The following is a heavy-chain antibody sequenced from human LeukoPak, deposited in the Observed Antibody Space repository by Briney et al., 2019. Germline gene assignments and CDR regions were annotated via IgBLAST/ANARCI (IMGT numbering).Heavy chain of an antibody. CDR2: ISSSSSYI. V-gene: IGHV3-21*01. CDR1: GFTFSSYS. Sequence: GGSLRLSCAASGFTFSSYSMNWVRQAPGKGLEWVSSISSSSSYIYYADSVKGRFTISRDNAKNSLYLQMNSLRAEDTAVYYCARASGSWLSEAFGIWGQGTMVTVSS. CDR3: ARASGSWLSEAFGI. D-gene: IGHD3-22*01. J-gene: IGHJ3*02.